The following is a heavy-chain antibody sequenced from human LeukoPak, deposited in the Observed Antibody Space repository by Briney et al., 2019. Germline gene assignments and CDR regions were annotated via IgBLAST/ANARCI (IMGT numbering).Heavy chain of an antibody. CDR2: ITSDGSST. CDR1: GFTFSSYW. D-gene: IGHD3-22*01. CDR3: AREAYDSSGYYYSPYFDY. J-gene: IGHJ4*02. Sequence: GGSLRLSCAASGFTFSSYWMHWVRQAPGKWLVWVSRITSDGSSTSYAESVKSRFTISRDNAKNTLYLQMNSLRAEDTAVYYCAREAYDSSGYYYSPYFDYWGQGTLVTVSS. V-gene: IGHV3-74*01.